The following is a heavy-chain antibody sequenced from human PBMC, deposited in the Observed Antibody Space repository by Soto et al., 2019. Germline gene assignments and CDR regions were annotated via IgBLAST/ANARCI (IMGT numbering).Heavy chain of an antibody. D-gene: IGHD5-18*01. CDR3: ARDDTAMVTP. CDR2: IYYSGST. J-gene: IGHJ5*02. Sequence: PSETLSLTCTVSGGSIISYYWSWIRQPPGKGLEWIGYIYYSGSTNYNPSLKSRVTISVDTSKNQFSLKLSSVTAADTAVYYCARDDTAMVTPWGQGTLVTVSS. V-gene: IGHV4-59*01. CDR1: GGSIISYY.